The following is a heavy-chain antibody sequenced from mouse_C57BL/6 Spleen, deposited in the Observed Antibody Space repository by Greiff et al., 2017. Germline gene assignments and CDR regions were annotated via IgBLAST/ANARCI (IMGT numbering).Heavy chain of an antibody. CDR2: IDPETGGT. CDR3: TRRDGYDGGDY. J-gene: IGHJ4*01. V-gene: IGHV1-15*01. D-gene: IGHD2-2*01. Sequence: QVQLQQSGAELVRPGASVTLSCKASGYTFTDYEMHWVKQTPVHGLEWIGAIDPETGGTAYNQKFKGKAILTADKSSRTAYMELRSLTSEDSAVYYCTRRDGYDGGDYWGQGTSVTVSS. CDR1: GYTFTDYE.